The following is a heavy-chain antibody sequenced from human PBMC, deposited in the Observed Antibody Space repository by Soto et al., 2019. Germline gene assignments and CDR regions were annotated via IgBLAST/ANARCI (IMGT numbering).Heavy chain of an antibody. CDR1: GFTFRNHG. J-gene: IGHJ4*02. CDR3: ARDIAARRLDY. D-gene: IGHD6-13*01. V-gene: IGHV3-33*01. Sequence: QVQLVESGGGVVQPGMSLRLSCAASGFTFRNHGMHWVRQAPGKGLEWVAVIWYGGSNKYYADSVKGRFTISRDNSKNTLYLQMNSLRAEDTAVYYCARDIAARRLDYWGQGTLVTVSS. CDR2: IWYGGSNK.